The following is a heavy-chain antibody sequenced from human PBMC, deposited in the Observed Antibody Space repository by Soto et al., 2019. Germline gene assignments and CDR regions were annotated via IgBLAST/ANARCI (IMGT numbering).Heavy chain of an antibody. V-gene: IGHV3-21*01. D-gene: IGHD3-10*01. Sequence: PGGSLRLSCAASGFTFSSYSMNWVRQAPGKGLEWVSSISSSSRYIYYADSVKGRFTISRDNAKNSLYLQMNSLRAEDTAVYYCARDDRGSGSYTLDYWGQGMLVTVSS. CDR1: GFTFSSYS. J-gene: IGHJ4*02. CDR2: ISSSSRYI. CDR3: ARDDRGSGSYTLDY.